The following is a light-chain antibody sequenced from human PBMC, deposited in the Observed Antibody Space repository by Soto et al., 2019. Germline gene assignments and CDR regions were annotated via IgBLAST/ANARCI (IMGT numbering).Light chain of an antibody. CDR3: QESYSTPRYT. CDR1: QSISTY. J-gene: IGKJ2*01. V-gene: IGKV1-39*01. Sequence: DIQMTQSPSSLSASIGDRVTITCRASQSISTYLNWYQQKPGKAPKLLIYAASNFQSGVPSRFSGSGSGTDFTLTISSLQPEDFATYYCQESYSTPRYTFGQGTKLEIK. CDR2: AAS.